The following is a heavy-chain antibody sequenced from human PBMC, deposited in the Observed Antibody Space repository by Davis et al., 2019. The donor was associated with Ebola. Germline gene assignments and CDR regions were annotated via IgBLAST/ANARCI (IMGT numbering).Heavy chain of an antibody. Sequence: GGSLRLSCAASGFTFSSYSMNWVRQAPGKGLEWVSSISSSSSYIYYADSVKGRFTISRDNAKNSLYLQMNSLRAEDTAVYYCAKVPYQGWYFDLWGRGTLVTVSS. CDR3: AKVPYQGWYFDL. CDR1: GFTFSSYS. D-gene: IGHD3-16*01. J-gene: IGHJ2*01. CDR2: ISSSSSYI. V-gene: IGHV3-21*01.